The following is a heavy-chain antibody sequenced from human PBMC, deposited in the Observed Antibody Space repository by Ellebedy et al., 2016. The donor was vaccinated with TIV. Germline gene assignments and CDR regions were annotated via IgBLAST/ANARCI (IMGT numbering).Heavy chain of an antibody. D-gene: IGHD2-2*01. CDR3: VREIVVLAPAIVSDLTTKYFYYNGMDL. J-gene: IGHJ6*02. CDR2: IKQDGSEK. V-gene: IGHV3-7*01. CDR1: GFTISSHW. Sequence: GGSLRLSCAASGFTISSHWMSWVRQAPGQGLEWVAIIKQDGSEKKYVDSVRGRFTISRDNAKNSVDLQMNNLIGEDTALYYCVREIVVLAPAIVSDLTTKYFYYNGMDLWGPGTTVTVSS.